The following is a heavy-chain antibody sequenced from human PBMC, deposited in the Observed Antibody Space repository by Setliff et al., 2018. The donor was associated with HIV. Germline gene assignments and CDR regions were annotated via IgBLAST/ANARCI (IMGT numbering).Heavy chain of an antibody. Sequence: GGSLRLSCVVSGFTLSRHWIHWVRQAPGKGLEWVSYISIGGTTIYHADSVKARFTISRDYAKNSLHLQMNSLRAEDTAVYYCVRDATTATRNYYYGLDVWGQGTTVTVSS. CDR1: GFTLSRHW. D-gene: IGHD4-17*01. CDR2: ISIGGTTI. V-gene: IGHV3-48*04. CDR3: VRDATTATRNYYYGLDV. J-gene: IGHJ6*02.